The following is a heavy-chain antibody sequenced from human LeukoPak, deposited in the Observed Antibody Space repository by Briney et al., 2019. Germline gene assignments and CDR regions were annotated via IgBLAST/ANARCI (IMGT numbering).Heavy chain of an antibody. CDR2: IDPSDSYT. V-gene: IGHV5-10-1*01. D-gene: IGHD2-15*01. CDR3: ARRGSCIGGSCYSY. CDR1: GYSFTYYW. J-gene: IGHJ4*02. Sequence: GESLKISCKGSGYSFTYYWISWVRQMPGKGLERMGRIDPSDSYTNYSPSFHGHVTISADKSLSTAYLQWSSLKASDTAVYYCARRGSCIGGSCYSYWGQGTLVTVSS.